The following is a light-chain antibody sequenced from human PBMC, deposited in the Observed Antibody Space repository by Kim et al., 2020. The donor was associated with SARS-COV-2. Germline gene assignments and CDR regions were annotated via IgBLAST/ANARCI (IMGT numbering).Light chain of an antibody. CDR3: QQYNSYPWT. Sequence: ASVGDRVTIAGRASQSISIYLAWYQQKPGKAPKLLIYDASSLESGVPSRFSGSGSGTEFTLTISSLQPDDFATYYCQQYNSYPWTFGQGTKVDIK. CDR2: DAS. V-gene: IGKV1-5*01. J-gene: IGKJ1*01. CDR1: QSISIY.